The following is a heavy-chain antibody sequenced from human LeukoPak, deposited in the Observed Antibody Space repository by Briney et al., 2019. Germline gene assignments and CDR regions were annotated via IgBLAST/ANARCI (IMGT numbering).Heavy chain of an antibody. CDR3: ARDRVAVAGYFDY. V-gene: IGHV4-59*01. Sequence: PSETLSLTCTVSGGSISSYYWSWIRQPPGKGLEWIGYIYYSGSTNYNPSLKSRVTISIDTSKNQLSLKLNSVTAADTAVYYCARDRVAVAGYFDYWGQGTLVTVSS. D-gene: IGHD6-19*01. CDR1: GGSISSYY. J-gene: IGHJ4*02. CDR2: IYYSGST.